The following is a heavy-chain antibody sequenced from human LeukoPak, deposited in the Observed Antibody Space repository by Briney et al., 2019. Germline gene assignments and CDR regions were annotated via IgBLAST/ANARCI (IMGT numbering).Heavy chain of an antibody. CDR2: IMAYNGNT. D-gene: IGHD3-22*01. Sequence: GASVTVSCTSSGYTFTSYGISWVRQAPGQGLEWMGWIMAYNGNTNYAQKLQGRVTMTTDTSTRTAYMELRSLRSDDTAVYYCARLHDSSGFLPDYWGQGTLVTVSS. J-gene: IGHJ4*02. CDR3: ARLHDSSGFLPDY. V-gene: IGHV1-18*01. CDR1: GYTFTSYG.